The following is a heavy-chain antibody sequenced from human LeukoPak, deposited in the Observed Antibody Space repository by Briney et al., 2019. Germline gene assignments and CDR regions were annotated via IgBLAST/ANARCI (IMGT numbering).Heavy chain of an antibody. V-gene: IGHV4-61*01. CDR3: ARGSEGFFDY. CDR1: GGSISSGSYY. Sequence: PSETLSLTCTVSGGSISSGSYYWSWIRQPPGKGLEWIGYIYYSGSTNYNPSLKSRVIISVDTSKNQFSLKLSSVTAADTAVYYCARGSEGFFDYWGQGTLVTVSS. J-gene: IGHJ4*02. CDR2: IYYSGST. D-gene: IGHD3-3*01.